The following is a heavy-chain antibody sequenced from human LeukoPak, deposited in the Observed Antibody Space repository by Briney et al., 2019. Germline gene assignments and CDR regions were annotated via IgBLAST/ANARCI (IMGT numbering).Heavy chain of an antibody. CDR2: ISWNSGSI. CDR1: GFTFDDYA. J-gene: IGHJ3*02. D-gene: IGHD1-1*01. V-gene: IGHV3-9*01. CDR3: AKDIQLERPFDAFDI. Sequence: GGSLRLSCAASGFTFDDYAMHWVRQAPGKGLEWVSGISWNSGSIGYADSVKGRFTISRDNAKNSLYLQMSSLRAEDTALYYCAKDIQLERPFDAFDIWGQGTMVTVSS.